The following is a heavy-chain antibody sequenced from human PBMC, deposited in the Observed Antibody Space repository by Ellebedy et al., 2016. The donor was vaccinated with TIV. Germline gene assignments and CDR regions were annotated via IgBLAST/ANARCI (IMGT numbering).Heavy chain of an antibody. V-gene: IGHV3-33*08. Sequence: GESLKISCAASGFTFSSYWMTWVRQAPGKGLEWVALILSDGSNSYYVDPVKGRFTISRDNSQNTLYLQMNSLRAEDTAVYYCARDDSRPGNGFDIWGLGTMVTVSS. D-gene: IGHD1-1*01. CDR2: ILSDGSNS. J-gene: IGHJ3*02. CDR1: GFTFSSYW. CDR3: ARDDSRPGNGFDI.